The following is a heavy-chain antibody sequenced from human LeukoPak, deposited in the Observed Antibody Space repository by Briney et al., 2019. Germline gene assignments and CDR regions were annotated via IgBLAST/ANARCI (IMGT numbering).Heavy chain of an antibody. CDR3: AREESGGYFDY. D-gene: IGHD2-8*02. Sequence: EASVKVSCKASGFTFTSSAMHWVRQAPGQGLEWIGLINPTGTGTNYAQKFRGRVTMTRDTSTTTVYMELSSLRSEDTAVYYCAREESGGYFDYWGQGTLVAVSS. J-gene: IGHJ4*02. V-gene: IGHV1-46*01. CDR1: GFTFTSSA. CDR2: INPTGTGT.